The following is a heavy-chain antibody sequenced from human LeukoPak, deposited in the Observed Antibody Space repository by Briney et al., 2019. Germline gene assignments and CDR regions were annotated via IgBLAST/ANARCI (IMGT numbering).Heavy chain of an antibody. Sequence: GASVKVSCKASGYTFTDYAMHWVRQAPGQRLEWMGWIYAGIGNTKYSQKFQARVTITRGTSASTAYMELSSLRSEDTAVYYCARTQGVYYGGNSGAFDIWGQGTMVTVSS. D-gene: IGHD4-23*01. J-gene: IGHJ3*02. CDR1: GYTFTDYA. CDR2: IYAGIGNT. CDR3: ARTQGVYYGGNSGAFDI. V-gene: IGHV1-3*01.